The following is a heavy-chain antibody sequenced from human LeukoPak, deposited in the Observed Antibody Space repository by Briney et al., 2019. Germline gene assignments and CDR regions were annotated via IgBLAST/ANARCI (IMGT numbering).Heavy chain of an antibody. V-gene: IGHV1-69*13. Sequence: SVKVSCKASGGTFSSYAISWVRQAPGQGLEWMGGIIPIFGTANYAQKSQGRVTITADESTSTAYMELSSLRSEDTAVYYCACGGDSLYYYYGMDVWGQGTTVTVSS. CDR3: ACGGDSLYYYYGMDV. J-gene: IGHJ6*02. D-gene: IGHD2-21*02. CDR2: IIPIFGTA. CDR1: GGTFSSYA.